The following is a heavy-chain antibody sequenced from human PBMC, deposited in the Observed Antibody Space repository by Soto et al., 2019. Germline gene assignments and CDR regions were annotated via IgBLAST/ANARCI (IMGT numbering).Heavy chain of an antibody. J-gene: IGHJ6*02. Sequence: GASVKVSCKASGGTFSSYTISWVRQAPGQGLEWMGRIIPILGIANYAQKFQGRVTITADKSTSTAYMELSSLRSEDTAVYYCATDMGQPLAYYYYYGMDVWGQGTTDIVSS. CDR3: ATDMGQPLAYYYYYGMDV. CDR2: IIPILGIA. V-gene: IGHV1-69*04. CDR1: GGTFSSYT. D-gene: IGHD6-13*01.